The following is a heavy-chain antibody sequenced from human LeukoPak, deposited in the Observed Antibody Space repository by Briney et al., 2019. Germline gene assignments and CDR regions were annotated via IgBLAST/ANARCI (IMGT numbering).Heavy chain of an antibody. CDR1: GFTLSTTYW. CDR2: VQEDGSEK. V-gene: IGHV3-7*01. Sequence: GGSLTLSCVASGFTLSTTYWMSWVRQAPGKGLGWVANVQEDGSEKYYVDCVKGRFTISRDNAKSSLYLQMTGLRAEVTAVYYCARGPAAPYYYYYGMDFWGQGTTVTVS. J-gene: IGHJ6*02. D-gene: IGHD2-2*01. CDR3: ARGPAAPYYYYYGMDF.